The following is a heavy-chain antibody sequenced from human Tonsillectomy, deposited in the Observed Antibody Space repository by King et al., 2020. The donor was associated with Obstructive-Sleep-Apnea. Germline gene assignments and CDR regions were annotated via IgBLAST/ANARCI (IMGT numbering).Heavy chain of an antibody. V-gene: IGHV3-21*01. J-gene: IGHJ4*02. Sequence: VQLVESGGGLVKPGGSLRVSCAASGFTFINYSMNWVRQAPGKGLEWVSSISSSSSYIYYADSVRGRFTISRDNAKNSLYLQMNSLRAEDTAVYYCTRDPGIVETDKNDKTTENDYWGQGTLVTVSS. CDR1: GFTFINYS. D-gene: IGHD1-26*01. CDR2: ISSSSSYI. CDR3: TRDPGIVETDKNDKTTENDY.